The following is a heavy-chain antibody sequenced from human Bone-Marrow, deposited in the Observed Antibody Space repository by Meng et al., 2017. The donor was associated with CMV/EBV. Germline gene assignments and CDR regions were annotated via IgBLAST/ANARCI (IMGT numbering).Heavy chain of an antibody. CDR3: ASLSRAQGKDY. J-gene: IGHJ4*02. CDR2: INHSGST. V-gene: IGHV4-34*01. D-gene: IGHD4-23*01. Sequence: SEILSLTCAVYGGSFSGYYWSWIRQPPGKGLEWIGEINHSGSTNYNPSLKSRVTISVDTSKNQFSLKLSSVTAADTAVYYCASLSRAQGKDYWGQGTPVTVSS. CDR1: GGSFSGYY.